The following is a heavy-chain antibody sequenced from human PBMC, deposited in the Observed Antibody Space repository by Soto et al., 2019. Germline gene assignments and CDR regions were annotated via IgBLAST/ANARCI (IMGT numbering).Heavy chain of an antibody. CDR3: ALGGYNYGRPFDF. Sequence: SETLSLTCNVSGGSISNFHLSWIRQPPGRGLEWIGYIYYSGNYYNPSLTSRVSMSLDKSKNQFSLHLKSVTAADTALYFCALGGYNYGRPFDFWGQGTRVTVSS. D-gene: IGHD5-18*01. CDR2: IYYSGN. CDR1: GGSISNFH. J-gene: IGHJ4*02. V-gene: IGHV4-59*01.